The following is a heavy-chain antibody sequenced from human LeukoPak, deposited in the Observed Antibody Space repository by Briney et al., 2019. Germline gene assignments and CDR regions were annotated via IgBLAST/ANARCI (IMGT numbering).Heavy chain of an antibody. CDR1: GGTFSSYT. D-gene: IGHD2-15*01. J-gene: IGHJ5*02. CDR2: IIPILGIA. Sequence: ASVKVSCKASGGTFSSYTISWVRQAPGQGLEWMGRIIPILGIANYAQKLQGRVTITADKSTSTAYMELSSLRSEDTAVYYCARDNGYCSGGSCYWNWFDPWGQGTLVTVSS. V-gene: IGHV1-69*04. CDR3: ARDNGYCSGGSCYWNWFDP.